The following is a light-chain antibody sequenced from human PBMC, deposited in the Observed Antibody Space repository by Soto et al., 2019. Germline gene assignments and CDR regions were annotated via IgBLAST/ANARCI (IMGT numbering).Light chain of an antibody. CDR3: QQYNGFPIT. V-gene: IGKV1-5*03. J-gene: IGKJ5*01. Sequence: DIQMTQSPSSVSASVGDRVTITCRASQGVSTWLAWYQQKPGKAPNLLIYKASSLDSGVPSRFSGSGSGTEFTLTISSLQPDDFATYYCQQYNGFPITFGQGTRLEIK. CDR2: KAS. CDR1: QGVSTW.